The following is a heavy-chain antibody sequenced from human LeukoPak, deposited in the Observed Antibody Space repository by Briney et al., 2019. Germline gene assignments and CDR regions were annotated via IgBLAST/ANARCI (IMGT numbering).Heavy chain of an antibody. CDR2: IIPIFGTA. Sequence: SVKVASKASGGTFSSYAISWVRQAPGQGLEWMGGIIPIFGTANYAQKFQGRVTITADESTSTAYMELSSLRSEDTAVYYCATIWLLNYYYYYYMDVWGKGTTVTVSS. CDR1: GGTFSSYA. V-gene: IGHV1-69*13. D-gene: IGHD5-24*01. CDR3: ATIWLLNYYYYYYMDV. J-gene: IGHJ6*03.